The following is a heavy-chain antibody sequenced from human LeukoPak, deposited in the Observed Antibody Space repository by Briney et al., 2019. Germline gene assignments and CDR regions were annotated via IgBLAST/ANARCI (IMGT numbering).Heavy chain of an antibody. CDR1: GGSISSSSYY. CDR3: ARQVAVAGPRLDY. Sequence: SETLSLTCTVSGGSISSSSYYWGWIRQPPGKGLEWIGSIYCSGSTYYNPSLKSRVTISVDTSKNQFSLKLSSVTAADTAVYYCARQVAVAGPRLDYWGQGTLVTVSS. J-gene: IGHJ4*02. V-gene: IGHV4-39*01. D-gene: IGHD6-19*01. CDR2: IYCSGST.